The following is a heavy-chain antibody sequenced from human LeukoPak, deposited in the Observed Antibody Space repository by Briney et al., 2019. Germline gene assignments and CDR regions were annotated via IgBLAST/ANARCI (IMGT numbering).Heavy chain of an antibody. J-gene: IGHJ5*02. CDR2: IYPGDSDT. CDR1: GYSFTSYW. D-gene: IGHD1-14*01. V-gene: IGHV5-51*01. CDR3: ARHITSQGWFDP. Sequence: GHPLKISCKASGYSFTSYWIGRTRQMPGNPLEWMGIIYPGDSDTRYSPSFQGQVTISADKSISTAYLQWSSLKASDTAMYYCARHITSQGWFDPWGQGTLVTVSS.